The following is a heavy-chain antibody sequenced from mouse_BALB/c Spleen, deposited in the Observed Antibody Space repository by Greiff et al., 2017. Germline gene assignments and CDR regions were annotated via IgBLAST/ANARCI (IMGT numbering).Heavy chain of an antibody. CDR3: ARLGGNYAWFAY. CDR1: GFAFSSYD. V-gene: IGHV5-12-1*01. Sequence: EVKLEESGGGLVKPGGSLKLSCAASGFAFSSYDMSWVRQTPEKRLEWVAYISSGGGSTYYPDTVKGRFTISRDNAKNTLYLQMSSLKSEDTAMYYCARLGGNYAWFAYWGQGTLVTVSA. D-gene: IGHD2-1*01. CDR2: ISSGGGST. J-gene: IGHJ3*01.